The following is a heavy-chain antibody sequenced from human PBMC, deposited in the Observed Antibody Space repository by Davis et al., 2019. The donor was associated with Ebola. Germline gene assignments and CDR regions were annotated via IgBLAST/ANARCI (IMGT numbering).Heavy chain of an antibody. Sequence: GESLKISCVVSGLTFTHYWMNWVRQAPGKGLEWVSSITFTSSYIYYADSVKGRFTISRDNAKNSLYLQMNNLRADDTAVYYCASDRCSGGSCPDSYGMDVWGQGTTVTVSS. J-gene: IGHJ6*02. CDR2: ITFTSSYI. V-gene: IGHV3-21*01. CDR3: ASDRCSGGSCPDSYGMDV. CDR1: GLTFTHYW. D-gene: IGHD2-15*01.